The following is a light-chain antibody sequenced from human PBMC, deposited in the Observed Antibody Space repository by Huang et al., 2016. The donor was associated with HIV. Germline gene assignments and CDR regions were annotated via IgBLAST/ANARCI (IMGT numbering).Light chain of an antibody. CDR2: WAS. CDR3: QQYYNTPFT. CDR1: QSLLYRSNNKNY. J-gene: IGKJ3*01. V-gene: IGKV4-1*01. Sequence: DIVMTQSPDSLAVSLGERAAINCKSSQSLLYRSNNKNYLAWYQQKPGQPPKLLIYWASTRESGVPDRFSGSGSGPDFTLTSSSLQAADVAVYYCQQYYNTPFTFGPGTKVDIK.